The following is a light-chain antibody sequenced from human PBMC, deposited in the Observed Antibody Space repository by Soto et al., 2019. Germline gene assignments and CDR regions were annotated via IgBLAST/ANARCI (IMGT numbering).Light chain of an antibody. CDR2: DAS. CDR1: QDIRKY. J-gene: IGKJ5*01. CDR3: QQYDNLPLI. Sequence: IHMTHSRSSLSASVGYIVTITCQATQDIRKYLNWYQQKPGKAPKLLIYDASSLETGVPSRFSGSGSGTDFTLTISSLQPEDFATYYCQQYDNLPLIFGQGTRLEIK. V-gene: IGKV1-33*01.